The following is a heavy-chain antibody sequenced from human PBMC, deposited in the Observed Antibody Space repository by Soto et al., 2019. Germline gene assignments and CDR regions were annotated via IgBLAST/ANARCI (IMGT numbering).Heavy chain of an antibody. CDR2: IDYSGST. J-gene: IGHJ6*02. V-gene: IGHV4-39*07. CDR1: GGSISSSSYY. Sequence: TSETLSLTCTVSGGSISSSSYYWGWIRQPPGKGLEWIGIIDYSGSTYYNPSLRSRVTISVDTSKNQFSLKLSSVTAADTAVYYCARDGAYYYGMDVWGQGTTVTVSS. CDR3: ARDGAYYYGMDV.